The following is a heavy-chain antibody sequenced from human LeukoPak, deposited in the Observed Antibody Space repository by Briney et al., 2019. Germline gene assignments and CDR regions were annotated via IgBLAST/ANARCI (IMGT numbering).Heavy chain of an antibody. CDR2: ISAYNGNT. CDR3: ARDRGHVEGVLRLGELSLYRKFDY. J-gene: IGHJ4*02. D-gene: IGHD3-16*02. CDR1: GYTFTSYG. Sequence: ASVKVSCKASGYTFTSYGISWVRQAPGQGLEWMGWISAYNGNTNYAQKLQGRVTMTTDTSTSTAYMELRSLRSDDTAVYYFARDRGHVEGVLRLGELSLYRKFDYWGQGSMVTVSS. V-gene: IGHV1-18*01.